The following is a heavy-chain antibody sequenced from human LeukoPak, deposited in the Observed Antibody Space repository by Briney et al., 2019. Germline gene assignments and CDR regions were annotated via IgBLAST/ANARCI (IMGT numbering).Heavy chain of an antibody. J-gene: IGHJ6*02. V-gene: IGHV3-48*02. CDR3: ARDGPSVAGTRYYYYYGMDV. CDR2: ISSSSSTI. CDR1: GFTFSSYG. D-gene: IGHD6-19*01. Sequence: GGSLRLSCAASGFTFSSYGMNWVRQAPGKGLEWVSYISSSSSTIYYADSVKGRFTISRDNAKNSLHLQMNSLRDEDTAVYYCARDGPSVAGTRYYYYYGMDVWGQGTTVTVSS.